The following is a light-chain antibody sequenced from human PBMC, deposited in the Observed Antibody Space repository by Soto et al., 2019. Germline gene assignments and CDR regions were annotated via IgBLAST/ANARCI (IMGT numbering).Light chain of an antibody. V-gene: IGLV2-14*01. CDR2: EVS. CDR1: SRDVGAYNF. J-gene: IGLJ2*01. Sequence: QSALTQPASVSGSPGQSITISCTGTSRDVGAYNFVSWYQQYPGKAPKLILYEVSNRPSGVSNRFSGSKSGNTASLTISGLQPEDEADYYCSSYTGSSTLLFGGGTKLTVL. CDR3: SSYTGSSTLL.